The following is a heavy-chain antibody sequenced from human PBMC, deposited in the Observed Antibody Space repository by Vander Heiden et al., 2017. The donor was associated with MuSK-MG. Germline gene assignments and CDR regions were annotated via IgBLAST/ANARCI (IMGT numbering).Heavy chain of an antibody. CDR1: GGSFSGYY. J-gene: IGHJ4*02. V-gene: IGHV4-34*01. CDR2: INHSGST. CDR3: ARGSAIYYASPFDY. Sequence: VQLQQWGAGLLKPSETLSLTCAVYGGSFSGYYWSWIRQPPGKGLEWIGEINHSGSTNYNPSLKSRVTISVDTSKNQFSLKLSSVTAADTAVYYCARGSAIYYASPFDYWGQGTLVTVSS. D-gene: IGHD3-10*01.